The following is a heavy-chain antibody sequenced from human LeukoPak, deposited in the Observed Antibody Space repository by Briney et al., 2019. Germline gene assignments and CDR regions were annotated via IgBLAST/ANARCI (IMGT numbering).Heavy chain of an antibody. CDR1: GFTFTSRSA. J-gene: IGHJ5*02. V-gene: IGHV1-58*01. Sequence: SVKVSCKASGFTFTSRSAVQWVRQARGQRLEWIGWIVVDSDNTNYAENFQGRVTITRDMSAGTSYMELSSLRSEDTAVYFCAAPYTSSWFDLWGQGTLVTVSS. D-gene: IGHD6-13*01. CDR3: AAPYTSSWFDL. CDR2: IVVDSDNT.